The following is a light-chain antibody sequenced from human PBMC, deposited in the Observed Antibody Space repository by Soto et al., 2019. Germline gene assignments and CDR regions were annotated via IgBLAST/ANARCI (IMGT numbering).Light chain of an antibody. Sequence: EIVLTQSPGTLSLSPGERATVSCRASQSVPCSHLAWYQKRPGQTPTIIIYGASSRATGIPDRFSGSGSGKDFTLTISRLEPEDFAVYYCQQYGDSPPTFGQGTTLEIK. CDR3: QQYGDSPPT. J-gene: IGKJ1*01. CDR1: QSVPCSH. CDR2: GAS. V-gene: IGKV3-20*01.